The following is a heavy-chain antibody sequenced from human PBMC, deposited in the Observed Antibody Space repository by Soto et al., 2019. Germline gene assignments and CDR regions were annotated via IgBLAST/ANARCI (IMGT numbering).Heavy chain of an antibody. CDR3: ARHGYSFVAVAGFDY. V-gene: IGHV4-39*01. CDR1: GGSISSSSYY. Sequence: SETLSLTCIVSGGSISSSSYYWGWIRQPPGKGLEYIGSIYYSGSTYYNPSLKSRVTISVDTSKNQFSLKLSSVTAADTAVYYCARHGYSFVAVAGFDYWGQGTLVTVSS. D-gene: IGHD6-19*01. CDR2: IYYSGST. J-gene: IGHJ4*02.